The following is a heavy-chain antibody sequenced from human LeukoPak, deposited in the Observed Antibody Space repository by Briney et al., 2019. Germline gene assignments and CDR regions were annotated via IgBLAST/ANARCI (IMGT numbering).Heavy chain of an antibody. D-gene: IGHD3-22*01. CDR3: ARDRYYDPDAFDI. V-gene: IGHV4-34*01. Sequence: SETLSLTCAVSGESHSRFYWSWIRQSPGRGLEWIGEINHSGSPNYNPSLKSRVTISVDKSKNQFSLKLISVTAADTAVYYCARDRYYDPDAFDIWGQGTMVTVSS. CDR1: GESHSRFY. J-gene: IGHJ3*02. CDR2: INHSGSP.